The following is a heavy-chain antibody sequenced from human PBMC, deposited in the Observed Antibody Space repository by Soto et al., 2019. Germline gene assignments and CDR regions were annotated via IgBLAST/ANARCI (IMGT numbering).Heavy chain of an antibody. D-gene: IGHD4-4*01. J-gene: IGHJ6*02. V-gene: IGHV4-34*01. CDR2: INHSGST. Sequence: SETLSLTCAVYGGSFSGYYWSWIRQPPGKGLEWIGEINHSGSTNYNPSLKSRVTISVDTSKNQFSLKLSSVTAADTAVYYCARLGALTTVTAYYYYGMDVWGQGTTVTV. CDR3: ARLGALTTVTAYYYYGMDV. CDR1: GGSFSGYY.